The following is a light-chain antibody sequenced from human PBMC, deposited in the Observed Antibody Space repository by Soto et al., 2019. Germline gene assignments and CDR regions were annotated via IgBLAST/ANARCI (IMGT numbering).Light chain of an antibody. CDR1: QSVYTNY. V-gene: IGKV3-20*01. CDR3: QKYVSSLT. J-gene: IGKJ3*01. CDR2: GAS. Sequence: EIVLPQSPGTLSLSPGEIATLSCRASQSVYTNYLAWYQQNPGQAPRLLIYGASSRATGIPDRFSGSGSGTDFTVPISRREREDSAVYYCQKYVSSLTFGPGTKVDI.